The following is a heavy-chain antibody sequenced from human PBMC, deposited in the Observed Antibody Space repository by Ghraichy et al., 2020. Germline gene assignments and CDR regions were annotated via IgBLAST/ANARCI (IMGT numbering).Heavy chain of an antibody. CDR1: GFTFSSYA. CDR2: ISGSGGST. J-gene: IGHJ4*02. D-gene: IGHD3-22*01. V-gene: IGHV3-23*01. Sequence: GESLNISCAASGFTFSSYAMSWVRQAPGKGLEWVSAISGSGGSTYYADSVKGRFTISRDNSKNTLYLQMNSLRAEDTAVYYCAKDVYDSSGYYIRPFDYWGQGTLVTVSS. CDR3: AKDVYDSSGYYIRPFDY.